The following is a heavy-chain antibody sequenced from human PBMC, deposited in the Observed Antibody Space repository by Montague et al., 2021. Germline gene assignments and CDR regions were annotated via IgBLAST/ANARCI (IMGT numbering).Heavy chain of an antibody. V-gene: IGHV4-59*08. D-gene: IGHD3-10*01. Sequence: SETLSLTCTVSSGSIFHAHWSWVRQPPGKGLEWLGSMFYGGATSSHPSLKSRVTMSIDTSTNQFSLKLSFMTAADTAVYDCAKQDYFVSGSSYKGFDPWGQGILVTVSS. J-gene: IGHJ5*02. CDR3: AKQDYFVSGSSYKGFDP. CDR1: SGSIFHAH. CDR2: MFYGGAT.